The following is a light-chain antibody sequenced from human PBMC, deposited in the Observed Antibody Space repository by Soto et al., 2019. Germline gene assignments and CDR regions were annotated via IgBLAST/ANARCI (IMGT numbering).Light chain of an antibody. J-gene: IGKJ4*02. V-gene: IGKV4-1*01. CDR3: QHPYRTPPA. CDR2: WAS. CDR1: QSVLYSSNNKNY. Sequence: DIGMTQSPDSLAVSLGERATINCTSSQSVLYSSNNKNYLNWYQQKPGQPPRLLIYWASTRESGVPARFSGLGSGADFALTISGLEVEDEAVNYCQHPYRTPPAFGGGTKVEIK.